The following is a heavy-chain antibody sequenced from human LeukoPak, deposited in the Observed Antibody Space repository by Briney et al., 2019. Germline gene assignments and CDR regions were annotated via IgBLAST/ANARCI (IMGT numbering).Heavy chain of an antibody. D-gene: IGHD3-16*01. V-gene: IGHV4-59*05. CDR2: IYDSGST. Sequence: SETLSLTCTVSGGSITSYYWSWIRQPPGKGLEWIGSIYDSGSTYYNPSLKSRVTISVDTSKNQFSLKLNSVTAADTAVYYCARHYGPWGQGTLVTVSS. CDR3: ARHYGP. CDR1: GGSITSYY. J-gene: IGHJ5*02.